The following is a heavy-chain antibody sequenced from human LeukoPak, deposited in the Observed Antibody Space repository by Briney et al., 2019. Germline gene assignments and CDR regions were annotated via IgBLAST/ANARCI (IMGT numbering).Heavy chain of an antibody. Sequence: ASVKVSCKASGGTFSSYAISWVRQAPGQGLEWMGGIIPIFGTANYAQKFQGRVTITADKSTSTAYMELSSLRSEDTAVYYCARWVGATYYYYDMDVWGQGTTVNVS. CDR3: ARWVGATYYYYDMDV. J-gene: IGHJ6*02. V-gene: IGHV1-69*06. D-gene: IGHD1-26*01. CDR2: IIPIFGTA. CDR1: GGTFSSYA.